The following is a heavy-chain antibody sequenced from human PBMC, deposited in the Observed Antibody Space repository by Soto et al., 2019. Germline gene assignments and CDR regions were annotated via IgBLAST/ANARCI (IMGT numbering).Heavy chain of an antibody. CDR2: ISGSGVGT. CDR3: AKDVDTVGLSYGSGYFDL. D-gene: IGHD2-15*01. V-gene: IGHV3-23*01. Sequence: EVQLLESGGGSVQPGGSLRLSWEASGFLFRNYAMSWVSQAPGKGLEWVSSISGSGVGTYYADSVQGRFTISRDNSTNTLFLKLSRLRAEDTALYYCAKDVDTVGLSYGSGYFDLWGQGALVTVSS. J-gene: IGHJ4*02. CDR1: GFLFRNYA.